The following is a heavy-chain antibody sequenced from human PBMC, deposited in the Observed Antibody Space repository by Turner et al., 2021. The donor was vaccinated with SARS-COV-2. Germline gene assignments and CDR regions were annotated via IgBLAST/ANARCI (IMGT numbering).Heavy chain of an antibody. V-gene: IGHV4-30-4*01. CDR2: IYYRGST. J-gene: IGHJ4*02. CDR1: GGSISSGDYY. CDR3: ARGPRYNWNYSFDY. Sequence: QIQLQESGPGLVKPSQTLFLTCTFSGGSISSGDYYWSWSRQPPGKGLEWIGYIYYRGSTYYNPTLKSRVTISVDTSKNQAYLKLSSVTAADTAVYYCARGPRYNWNYSFDYWGQGTLVTVSS. D-gene: IGHD1-7*01.